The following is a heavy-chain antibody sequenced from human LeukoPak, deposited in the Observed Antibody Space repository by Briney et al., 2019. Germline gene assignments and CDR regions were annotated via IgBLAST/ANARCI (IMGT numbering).Heavy chain of an antibody. V-gene: IGHV3-23*01. CDR2: IRGNGET. D-gene: IGHD3-16*01. CDR3: ARPSWVSSTHAAR. Sequence: SGGSLSLSCAASGLSFSSFAMRWVRQGPARGLEWVSSIRGNGETFYADSVKGRFTLSSDSSRNTVDFHRNNLRVEPTAIYYCARPSWVSSTHAARWGQGTLVTVSS. J-gene: IGHJ4*02. CDR1: GLSFSSFA.